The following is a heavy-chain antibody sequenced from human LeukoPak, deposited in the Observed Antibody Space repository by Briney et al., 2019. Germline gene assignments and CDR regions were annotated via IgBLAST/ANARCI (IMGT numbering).Heavy chain of an antibody. D-gene: IGHD3-10*02. J-gene: IGHJ6*04. CDR3: AELGITMIGGV. CDR1: GFTLSSYS. Sequence: PGGSLRLSCAGSGFTLSSYSMGWVRQAPGKGLEWVSCISDSSSYIYYADSVKGRFTISRDNAKNSLYLQMNSLRAEDTAVYYCAELGITMIGGVWGKGTTVTISS. V-gene: IGHV3-21*01. CDR2: ISDSSSYI.